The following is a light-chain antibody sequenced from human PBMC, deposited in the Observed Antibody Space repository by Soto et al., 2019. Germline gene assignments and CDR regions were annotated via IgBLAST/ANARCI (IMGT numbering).Light chain of an antibody. V-gene: IGKV3-20*01. CDR1: QSVSSSY. CDR3: QQDGSSPPYT. Sequence: EIVLTQSPGTLSLSPGERATLSCRASQSVSSSYLAWYQQKPGQAPRRLIYGASSRATGIPDRFSGSGSGTDFTLTISSLEPADLAVYCSQQDGSSPPYTFGQGTKLEIK. CDR2: GAS. J-gene: IGKJ2*01.